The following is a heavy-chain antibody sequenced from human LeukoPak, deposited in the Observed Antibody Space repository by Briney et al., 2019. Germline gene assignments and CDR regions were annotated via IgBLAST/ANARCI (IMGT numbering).Heavy chain of an antibody. D-gene: IGHD3-22*01. CDR2: ITTTSKTT. V-gene: IGHV3-48*01. CDR1: GFTIDDYN. J-gene: IGHJ6*03. CDR3: ARGRQVVISMDV. Sequence: GGSLRLSCVVSGFTIDDYNMNWVRQAPGKGLEWVSYITTTSKTTYYAASVKGRFTISRDNANNSLFLQMTSLRAEDTAVYYCARGRQVVISMDVWGKGTTVTVSS.